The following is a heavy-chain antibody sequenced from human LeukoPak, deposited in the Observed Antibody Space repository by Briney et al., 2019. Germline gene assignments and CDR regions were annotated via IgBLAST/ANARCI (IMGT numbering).Heavy chain of an antibody. D-gene: IGHD4-17*01. CDR1: GYTFTSYA. J-gene: IGHJ1*01. V-gene: IGHV7-4-1*02. CDR2: INTNTGNP. Sequence: GASVKVSCTASGYTFTSYAMNWVRQAPGQGLEWMGWINTNTGNPTYAQGFTGRFVFSLDTSVSTAYLQISSLKAEDTAVYYCARDGESGDYPYFQHWGQGTLVTVSS. CDR3: ARDGESGDYPYFQH.